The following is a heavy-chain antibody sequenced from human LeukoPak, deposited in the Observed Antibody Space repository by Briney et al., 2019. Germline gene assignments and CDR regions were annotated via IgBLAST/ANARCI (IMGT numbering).Heavy chain of an antibody. J-gene: IGHJ4*02. D-gene: IGHD5-18*01. CDR1: GGSFSGYY. Sequence: SETLSLTCAVYGGSFSGYYWSWIRQPPGKGLEWIGEINHSGSTNYNPSLKSRVTISVDTSKNQFSLKLSSVTAADTAVYYCASGYSYGAAWGQGTLVTVSP. CDR3: ASGYSYGAA. CDR2: INHSGST. V-gene: IGHV4-34*01.